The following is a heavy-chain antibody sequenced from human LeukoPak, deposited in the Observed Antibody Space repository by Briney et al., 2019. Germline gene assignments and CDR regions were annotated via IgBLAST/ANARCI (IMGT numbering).Heavy chain of an antibody. CDR1: GFTFSSYW. CDR2: IEQEGSEK. CDR3: ARNQRRLDY. J-gene: IGHJ4*02. Sequence: GGSLRLSCAASGFTFSSYWMSWVRPAPGEGLELVANIEQEGSEKYYVDSVKGRFTISRDNAKNSLYLQMNSLRAEDTAVYYCARNQRRLDYWGQGTLVTVSS. V-gene: IGHV3-7*01. D-gene: IGHD1-14*01.